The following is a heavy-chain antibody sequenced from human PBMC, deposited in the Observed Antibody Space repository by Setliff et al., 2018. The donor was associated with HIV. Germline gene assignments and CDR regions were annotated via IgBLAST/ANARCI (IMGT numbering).Heavy chain of an antibody. CDR3: TTYSSVYYHSDC. Sequence: GGSLRLSCAASGFTFRNAWMSWVRQAPGKGLEWVGRIKSKSDGGAVHYAAPVKGRFTISRDGSQDTLYLEMNSLTNEGTAMYYCTTYSSVYYHSDCWGQGTLVTVSS. CDR1: GFTFRNAW. J-gene: IGHJ4*02. V-gene: IGHV3-15*06. D-gene: IGHD3-22*01. CDR2: IKSKSDGGAV.